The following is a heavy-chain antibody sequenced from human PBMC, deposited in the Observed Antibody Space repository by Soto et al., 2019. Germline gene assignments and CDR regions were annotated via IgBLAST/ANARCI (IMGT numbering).Heavy chain of an antibody. CDR3: ARDSHYDFWSGDGGGWFDP. D-gene: IGHD3-3*01. CDR1: GGSISSYY. V-gene: IGHV4-59*01. Sequence: SETLSLTCTVSGGSISSYYWSWIRQPPGKGLEWIGYIYYSGSTNYNPSLKSRVTISVDTSKNQFSLKLSSVTAADTAVYYCARDSHYDFWSGDGGGWFDPWGQGTLVTVSS. CDR2: IYYSGST. J-gene: IGHJ5*02.